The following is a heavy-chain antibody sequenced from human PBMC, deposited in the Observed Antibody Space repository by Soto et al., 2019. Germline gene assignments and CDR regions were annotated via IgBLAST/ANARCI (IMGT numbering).Heavy chain of an antibody. V-gene: IGHV4-59*01. CDR3: ATSGGSSRYRWFGP. CDR2: IYNSGST. D-gene: IGHD6-25*01. J-gene: IGHJ5*02. CDR1: GGSISTYY. Sequence: SETLSLTCTVSGGSISTYYWSWIRQVPGKGLEWIGNIYNSGSTNYNASLESRVTISIDTSKNQFSLNLRSVTAADTAVYYCATSGGSSRYRWFGPWGQGTLVTVSS.